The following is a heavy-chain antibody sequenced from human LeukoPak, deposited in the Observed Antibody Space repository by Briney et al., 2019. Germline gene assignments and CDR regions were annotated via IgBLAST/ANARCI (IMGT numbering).Heavy chain of an antibody. CDR2: ISGSGGTT. V-gene: IGHV3-23*01. D-gene: IGHD4-17*01. Sequence: GGSLRVSCAASGFTFRSYAMSWVRQAPGKRLEWVSAISGSGGTTYYADSVKGRFTISRDNSKNTLYLQMNSLRAEDTAVYYCAKDYGDYVGWIYYFDYWGQGTLVTVSS. CDR1: GFTFRSYA. CDR3: AKDYGDYVGWIYYFDY. J-gene: IGHJ4*02.